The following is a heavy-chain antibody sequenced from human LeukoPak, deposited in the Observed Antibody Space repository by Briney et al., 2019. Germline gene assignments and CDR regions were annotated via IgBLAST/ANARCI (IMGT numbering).Heavy chain of an antibody. V-gene: IGHV4-38-2*02. D-gene: IGHD3-22*01. J-gene: IGHJ4*02. CDR3: ARDHPYYYDSSGYFVY. CDR1: GYSISSGYC. Sequence: PSETLSLTCTVSGYSISSGYCWGWIRQPPGKGLEWIGSIYHSGTTYYNPSLKSRVTISVDTSKNQFSLKLTSVTAADTAVYYCARDHPYYYDSSGYFVYWGQGTLVTVSS. CDR2: IYHSGTT.